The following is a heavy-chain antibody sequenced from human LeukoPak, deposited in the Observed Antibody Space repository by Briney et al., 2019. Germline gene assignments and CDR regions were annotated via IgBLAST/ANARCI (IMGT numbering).Heavy chain of an antibody. CDR3: SRGSGWLSVY. D-gene: IGHD6-19*01. J-gene: IGHJ4*02. CDR2: ISGGTT. V-gene: IGHV3-49*03. CDR1: GFTFGDYL. Sequence: GGSLRLSCTASGFTFGDYLMSWFRQAPGKGLEWIGFISGGTTEYAASVKGRLTISRDDSTSIAYLQMNSLTTEDTAVYYCSRGSGWLSVYWGQGTLVTVSS.